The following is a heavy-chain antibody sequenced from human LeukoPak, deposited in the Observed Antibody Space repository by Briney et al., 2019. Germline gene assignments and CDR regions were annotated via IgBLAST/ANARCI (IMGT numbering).Heavy chain of an antibody. CDR3: AMGPDTALVKNYYMDV. CDR2: ISGNSATT. CDR1: GLNFNNYA. Sequence: GGSLRLSCAASGLNFNNYAMSWVRQAPGKGLEWVSVISGNSATTYYADSVKGRFTTSRDNSRNTVDLHMNNLRVEDTAKYYCAMGPDTALVKNYYMDVWGTETTVTISS. D-gene: IGHD5-18*01. V-gene: IGHV3-23*01. J-gene: IGHJ6*03.